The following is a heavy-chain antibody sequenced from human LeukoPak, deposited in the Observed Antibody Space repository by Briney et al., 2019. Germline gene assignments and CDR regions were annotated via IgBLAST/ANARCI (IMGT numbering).Heavy chain of an antibody. CDR2: INPNSGGT. D-gene: IGHD2-2*01. CDR1: GYTFTSYD. CDR3: ARSPDIVVVPAADYQNWFDP. V-gene: IGHV1-2*02. Sequence: GASVKVSCKASGYTFTSYDINWVRQATGQGPEWMGWINPNSGGTNYAQKFQGRVTMTRDTSISTAYMELSRLRSDDTAVYYCARSPDIVVVPAADYQNWFDPWGQGTLVTVSS. J-gene: IGHJ5*02.